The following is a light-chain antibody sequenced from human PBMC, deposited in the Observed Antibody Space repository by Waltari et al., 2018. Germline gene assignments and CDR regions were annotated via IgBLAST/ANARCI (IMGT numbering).Light chain of an antibody. J-gene: IGKJ1*01. Sequence: EIMLTQSPGTLPLSPGERATLSCRASQSISRYLAWYQQKPGHAPRLLIYDASTRATGIPDRFSGSGSGTDFSLTISRLEPEDIAVYYCQKYGSLPATFGQGTKVEIK. CDR2: DAS. CDR1: QSISRY. V-gene: IGKV3-20*01. CDR3: QKYGSLPAT.